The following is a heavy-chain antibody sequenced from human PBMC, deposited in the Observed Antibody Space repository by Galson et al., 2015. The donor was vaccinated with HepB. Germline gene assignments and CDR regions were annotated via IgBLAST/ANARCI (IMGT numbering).Heavy chain of an antibody. V-gene: IGHV3-23*01. CDR3: VNGGIGGPAGLDH. J-gene: IGHJ4*02. CDR1: GFTFSNYG. CDR2: ISTRDATK. D-gene: IGHD6-13*01. Sequence: SLRLSCAVSGFTFSNYGMTWVRQAPGKGLEWVSSISTRDATKYYADSVKGRFTISRDGSGTTLYLQMNTLRAQDTAVYYCVNGGIGGPAGLDHWGQGTLVTVSS.